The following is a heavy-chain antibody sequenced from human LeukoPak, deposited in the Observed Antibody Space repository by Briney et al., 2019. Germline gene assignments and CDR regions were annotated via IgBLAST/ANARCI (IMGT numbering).Heavy chain of an antibody. Sequence: GGSLRLSCAASGFTFSSHSMNWVRQAPGKGLEWVSSISSSSSYIYYADSVKGRLTISRDNAKNSLYLQMNSLRAADTAVYYCARDSDSSGYYTYFDYWGQGTLVTVSS. V-gene: IGHV3-21*01. J-gene: IGHJ4*02. CDR3: ARDSDSSGYYTYFDY. D-gene: IGHD3-22*01. CDR2: ISSSSSYI. CDR1: GFTFSSHS.